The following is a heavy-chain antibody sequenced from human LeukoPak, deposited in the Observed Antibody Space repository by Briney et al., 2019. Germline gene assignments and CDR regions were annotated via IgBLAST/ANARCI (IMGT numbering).Heavy chain of an antibody. V-gene: IGHV4-59*12. Sequence: SETLSLTCTVSGGSISSYYWSWIRQPPGKGLEWIGYIYHSGSTYYNPSLKSRVTISVDRSKNQFSLKLSSVTAADTAVYYCARDGSGSYYPAWFDPWGQGTLVTVSS. J-gene: IGHJ5*02. CDR3: ARDGSGSYYPAWFDP. D-gene: IGHD1-26*01. CDR1: GGSISSYY. CDR2: IYHSGST.